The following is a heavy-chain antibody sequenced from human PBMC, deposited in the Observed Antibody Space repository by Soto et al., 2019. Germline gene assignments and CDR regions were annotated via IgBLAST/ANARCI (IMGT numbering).Heavy chain of an antibody. V-gene: IGHV4-4*07. CDR2: IYTSGST. CDR3: ARDRLSWLATIKNNWFDP. D-gene: IGHD5-12*01. Sequence: SETLSLTCPVSGGSISSYYWSWIRQPAGKGLEWIGRIYTSGSTNYNPSLKSRVTMSVDTSKNQFSLKLSSVTAADTAVYYCARDRLSWLATIKNNWFDPWGQGTLVTVSS. J-gene: IGHJ5*02. CDR1: GGSISSYY.